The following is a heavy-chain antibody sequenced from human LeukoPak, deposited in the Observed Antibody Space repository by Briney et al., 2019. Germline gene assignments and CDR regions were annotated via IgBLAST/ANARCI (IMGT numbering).Heavy chain of an antibody. CDR3: ARLGQLERREDY. CDR1: GGSISSSSYY. CDR2: IYYSGST. D-gene: IGHD1-1*01. V-gene: IGHV4-39*01. Sequence: SETLSLTCTVSGGSISSSSYYWGWIRQPPGKGLEWIGSIYYSGSTYYNPSLKSRVTISVDTSKNQFSLKLSSVTAADTAVYYCARLGQLERREDYWGQGTLVTVSS. J-gene: IGHJ4*02.